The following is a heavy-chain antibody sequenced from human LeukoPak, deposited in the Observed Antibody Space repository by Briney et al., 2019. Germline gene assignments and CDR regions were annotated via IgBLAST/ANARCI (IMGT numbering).Heavy chain of an antibody. CDR2: IYTSGST. Sequence: SQTLSLTCTVSGGSISSGSYYWSWIRQPAGKGLEWIGRIYTSGSTNYNPSLKSRVTISVDTSKNQFSLKLSSVTAADTAVYYCARGMGVTPLARGLHGLFDYWGQGTLVTVSS. V-gene: IGHV4-61*02. CDR1: GGSISSGSYY. CDR3: ARGMGVTPLARGLHGLFDY. J-gene: IGHJ4*02. D-gene: IGHD2-21*02.